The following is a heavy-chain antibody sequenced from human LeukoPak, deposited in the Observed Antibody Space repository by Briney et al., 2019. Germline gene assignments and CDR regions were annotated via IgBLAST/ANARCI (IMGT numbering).Heavy chain of an antibody. D-gene: IGHD3-10*01. CDR2: INHSGST. V-gene: IGHV4-34*01. CDR3: ARRMYYYGSGIVPRNSGGGFDY. CDR1: GGSFSGYY. Sequence: SETLSLTCAVYGGSFSGYYWSWIRQPPGKGLEWIGEINHSGSTNYNPSLKSRVTISVDTSKNQFSLKLSSVTAADTAVYYCARRMYYYGSGIVPRNSGGGFDYWGQGTLVTVSS. J-gene: IGHJ4*02.